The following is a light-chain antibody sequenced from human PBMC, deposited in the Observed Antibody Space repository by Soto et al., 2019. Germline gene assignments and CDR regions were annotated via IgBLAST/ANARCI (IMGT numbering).Light chain of an antibody. V-gene: IGLV2-14*01. Sequence: QSALTQPASVSGSPGQSITISCTGTSSDIGGSNYVSWYQHLPGKPPKLMIFEVSNRPSGVSNRFSGSKSGNTASLTISGLQSEDEAGYFCSSYTSSSTWVFGGGTKVTVL. J-gene: IGLJ3*02. CDR2: EVS. CDR3: SSYTSSSTWV. CDR1: SSDIGGSNY.